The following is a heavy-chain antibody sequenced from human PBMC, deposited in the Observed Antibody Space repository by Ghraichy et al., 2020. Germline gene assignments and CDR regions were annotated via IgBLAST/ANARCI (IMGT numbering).Heavy chain of an antibody. D-gene: IGHD3-9*01. CDR1: GFTFSSYA. Sequence: GALRLSCAASGFTFSSYAMSWVRQAPGKGLEWVSAISGSGGSTYYADSVKGRFTISRDNSKNTLYLQMNSLRAEDTAVYYCASALTYYDILTGRIPADYWGQGTLVTVSS. V-gene: IGHV3-23*01. CDR3: ASALTYYDILTGRIPADY. J-gene: IGHJ4*02. CDR2: ISGSGGST.